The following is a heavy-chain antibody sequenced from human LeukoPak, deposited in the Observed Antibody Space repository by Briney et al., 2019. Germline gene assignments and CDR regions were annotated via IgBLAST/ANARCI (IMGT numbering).Heavy chain of an antibody. CDR2: IKWNGGST. J-gene: IGHJ4*02. CDR3: ARNVGSGYYYYFDY. D-gene: IGHD3-22*01. V-gene: IGHV3-20*04. Sequence: GGSLRLSCAASGFTFDDHGMSWVRQVSGKGLEWVSGIKWNGGSTGYADSVKGRFTISRDNAKNSLYVQMNSLRPEDTALYYCARNVGSGYYYYFDYWGQGTLVTVSS. CDR1: GFTFDDHG.